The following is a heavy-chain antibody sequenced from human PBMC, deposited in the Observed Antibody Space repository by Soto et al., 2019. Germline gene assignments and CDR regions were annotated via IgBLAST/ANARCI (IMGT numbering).Heavy chain of an antibody. V-gene: IGHV1-18*01. D-gene: IGHD1-1*01. Sequence: ASVKVSCKASGYTFTSYGISWVRQAPGQGLEWMGWISAYNGNTNYAQKLQGRVTMTTDTSTSTAYVELRSLRSDDTAVYYCARKVGSGGYYYYYMDGRGKGTTVTVSS. CDR2: ISAYNGNT. CDR3: ARKVGSGGYYYYYMDG. CDR1: GYTFTSYG. J-gene: IGHJ6*03.